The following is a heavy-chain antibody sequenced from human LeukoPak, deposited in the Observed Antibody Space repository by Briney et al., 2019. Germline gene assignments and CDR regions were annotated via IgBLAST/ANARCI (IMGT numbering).Heavy chain of an antibody. CDR1: GFTFSTYA. CDR3: AKDPKALMTATHFDP. D-gene: IGHD5-18*01. CDR2: IVGDGGST. Sequence: GGSLRLSCAASGFTFSTYAVNWVRQAPGSGLEWVAAIVGDGGSTYYADSVKGRFTISRDNSKSTLDLQMNSLRAEDTAVYYCAKDPKALMTATHFDPWGQGTLVTVSS. J-gene: IGHJ5*02. V-gene: IGHV3-23*01.